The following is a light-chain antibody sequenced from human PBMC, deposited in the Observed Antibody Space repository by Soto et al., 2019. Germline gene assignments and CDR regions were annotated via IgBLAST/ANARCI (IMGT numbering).Light chain of an antibody. Sequence: DIHMTQSPSTLSTFVGDRVTITCWASQTIDIWLAWFQQKPGKAPKLLIYKASNLQSGVPSRFSGSGSGTLFTLTINSLQPDDFATYYCQQYAGYPFTFGGGTKVEIK. CDR2: KAS. V-gene: IGKV1-5*03. J-gene: IGKJ4*01. CDR3: QQYAGYPFT. CDR1: QTIDIW.